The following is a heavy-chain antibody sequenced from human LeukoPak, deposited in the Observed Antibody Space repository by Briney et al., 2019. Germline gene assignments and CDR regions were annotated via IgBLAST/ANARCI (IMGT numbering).Heavy chain of an antibody. Sequence: GGSLRLSCAASGFTFSSYGMHWVRQAPGKGLEWVAVIWYDGSNKYYADSVKGRFTISRDNSKNTLYLQMNSLRAEDTAVYYCARDRGLDFWSGYTRSGGMDVSGQGTTVTASS. CDR2: IWYDGSNK. V-gene: IGHV3-33*01. D-gene: IGHD3-3*01. J-gene: IGHJ6*02. CDR3: ARDRGLDFWSGYTRSGGMDV. CDR1: GFTFSSYG.